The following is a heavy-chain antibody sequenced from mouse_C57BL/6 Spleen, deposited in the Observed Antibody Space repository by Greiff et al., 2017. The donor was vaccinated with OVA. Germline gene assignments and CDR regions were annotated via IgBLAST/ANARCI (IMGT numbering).Heavy chain of an antibody. CDR2: IHPNSGST. CDR1: GYTFTSYW. J-gene: IGHJ3*01. V-gene: IGHV1-64*01. CDR3: ASYYYGSSYGWFAY. D-gene: IGHD1-1*01. Sequence: QVQLQQPGAELVKPGASVKLSCKASGYTFTSYWMHWVKQRPGQGLEWIGMIHPNSGSTNYNEKFKSKATLTVDKSSSTAYMQLSSLTSEDSAVYYCASYYYGSSYGWFAYWGQGTLVTVSA.